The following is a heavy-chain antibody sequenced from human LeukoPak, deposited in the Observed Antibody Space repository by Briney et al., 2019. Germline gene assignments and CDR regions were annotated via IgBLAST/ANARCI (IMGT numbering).Heavy chain of an antibody. D-gene: IGHD6-13*01. J-gene: IGHJ5*02. V-gene: IGHV4-59*01. CDR2: IYYSGST. CDR3: ARATGPISAAVP. Sequence: PSETLSLTCTVSGGSISSYFWSWIRQPPGKGLEWIGYIYYSGSTNYNPSLKSRVTISVDTSKNQFSLNLSSVTAADTAVYFCARATGPISAAVPWGQGTLVTVSS. CDR1: GGSISSYF.